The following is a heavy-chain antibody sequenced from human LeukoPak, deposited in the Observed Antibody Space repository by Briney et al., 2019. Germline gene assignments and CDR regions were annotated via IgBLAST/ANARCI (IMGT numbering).Heavy chain of an antibody. Sequence: ASVKVSCKASGYTFTSYDIDWVRQATGQGFEWMGWMNPNSGNTGYAQKFQGRVTMTRNTSISTAYMELSSLRPEDTAVYYCARGRGDGYNLYYYYMDVWGKGTTVTVSS. CDR3: ARGRGDGYNLYYYYMDV. V-gene: IGHV1-8*01. CDR2: MNPNSGNT. CDR1: GYTFTSYD. J-gene: IGHJ6*03. D-gene: IGHD5-24*01.